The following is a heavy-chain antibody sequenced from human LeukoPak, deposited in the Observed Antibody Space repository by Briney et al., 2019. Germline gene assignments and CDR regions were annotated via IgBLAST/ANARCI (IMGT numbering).Heavy chain of an antibody. D-gene: IGHD4-17*01. CDR3: ARGPSPDYGFDY. CDR2: INHSGST. CDR1: GGSFSGYY. J-gene: IGHJ4*02. V-gene: IGHV4-34*01. Sequence: PSETLSLTCAVYGGSFSGYYWSWIRQPPGKGLEWIGEINHSGSTNYNPSLKSRVTISVDTSKNQFSLKLSSVTAADTAVYYCARGPSPDYGFDYWGQGTLVTVSS.